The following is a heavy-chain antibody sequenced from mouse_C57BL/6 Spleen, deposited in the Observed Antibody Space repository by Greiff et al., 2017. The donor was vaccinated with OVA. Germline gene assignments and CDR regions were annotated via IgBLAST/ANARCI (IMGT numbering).Heavy chain of an antibody. J-gene: IGHJ4*01. V-gene: IGHV1-9*01. Sequence: VQLQQSGAELLKPGASVKLSCKATGYTFTGYWIEWVKQRPGHGLEWIGEILPGSGSTNYNEKFKGKATFTADTSSNTAYMQLSSLTTEDSAIYYCAMVFITTVVATAMDYWGQGTSVTVSS. CDR2: ILPGSGST. D-gene: IGHD1-1*01. CDR1: GYTFTGYW. CDR3: AMVFITTVVATAMDY.